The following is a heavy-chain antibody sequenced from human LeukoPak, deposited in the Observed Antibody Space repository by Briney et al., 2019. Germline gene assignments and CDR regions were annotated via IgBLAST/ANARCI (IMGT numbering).Heavy chain of an antibody. CDR1: GLTFSTYT. CDR3: ASGITGT. Sequence: GSRRLSWPVSGLTFSTYTINWVRQAPGKGLGWVSFIYSDNTHYSDSVKGRFTISRDNSKNTLYLQLNSLRAEDTAVYYCASGITGTWGQGTLVTVSS. J-gene: IGHJ5*02. CDR2: IYSDNT. D-gene: IGHD1-20*01. V-gene: IGHV3-66*02.